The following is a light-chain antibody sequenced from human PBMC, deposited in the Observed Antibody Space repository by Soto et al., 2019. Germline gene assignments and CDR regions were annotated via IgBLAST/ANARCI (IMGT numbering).Light chain of an antibody. CDR1: QSVSSSF. CDR3: QQYGSSVT. V-gene: IGKV3-20*01. CDR2: GAS. J-gene: IGKJ1*01. Sequence: EIVLTQSPGSLSLSPGEGATLSCRASQSVSSSFFAWYQQKPGQAPSLLIYGASRRATGVPDRFSGSGSGTDFTLSISRLEPDDCAVYYCQQYGSSVTFGQGTKVEIK.